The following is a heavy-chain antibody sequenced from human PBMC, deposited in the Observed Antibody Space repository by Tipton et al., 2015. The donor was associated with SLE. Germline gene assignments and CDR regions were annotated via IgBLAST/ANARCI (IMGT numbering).Heavy chain of an antibody. CDR1: GGSMSSSSYY. D-gene: IGHD3-22*01. J-gene: IGHJ6*02. CDR3: ARPYYYDSSGYPYGMDV. CDR2: IYYSGST. V-gene: IGHV4-39*07. Sequence: TLSLTCTVSGGSMSSSSYYWGWIRQPPGKGLEWIGSIYYSGSTYYNPSLKSRVTISVDTSKNQFSLRLSSVTAADTAVYYCARPYYYDSSGYPYGMDVWGQGTTVTVSS.